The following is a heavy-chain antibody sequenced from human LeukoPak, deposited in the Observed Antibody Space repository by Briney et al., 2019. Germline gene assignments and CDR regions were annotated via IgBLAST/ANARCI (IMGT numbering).Heavy chain of an antibody. J-gene: IGHJ5*02. CDR3: ARLYYDFWLDP. Sequence: PSQTLSLTCSVSGGAITSGGYYWSWIRQPPGKGLEWIGNIYYSGSTDYNPSLMSRVTMSVDTSGKQFSLELTSVTAADTAVYYCARLYYDFWLDPWGQGTPVTVSS. D-gene: IGHD3-3*01. CDR1: GGAITSGGYY. V-gene: IGHV4-31*03. CDR2: IYYSGST.